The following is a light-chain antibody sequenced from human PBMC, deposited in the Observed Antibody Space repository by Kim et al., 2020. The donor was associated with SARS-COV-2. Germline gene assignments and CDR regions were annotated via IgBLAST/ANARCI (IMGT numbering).Light chain of an antibody. CDR3: QSYDSSNVV. J-gene: IGLJ2*01. CDR1: SGSIASNY. V-gene: IGLV6-57*03. CDR2: EDN. Sequence: GKTVTISCTRSSGSIASNYVQWYQQRPGSAPTTVIYEDNKRPSGVPDRFSGSIDSSSNSASLTISGLKTEDEADYYCQSYDSSNVVFGGGTQLTVL.